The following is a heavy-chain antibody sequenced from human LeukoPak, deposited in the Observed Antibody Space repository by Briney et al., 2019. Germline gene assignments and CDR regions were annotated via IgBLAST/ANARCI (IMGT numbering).Heavy chain of an antibody. Sequence: GGSLRLSCAASGFTFNSYWMNWVRQAPGKGLEWVASIKEDGTEKYYVDSVKGQFTISRDNAKNSLYLQMNSLRAEDTALYYCARGFSGEFDYWGQETLVTVSS. CDR2: IKEDGTEK. CDR3: ARGFSGEFDY. D-gene: IGHD3-10*01. J-gene: IGHJ4*02. CDR1: GFTFNSYW. V-gene: IGHV3-7*01.